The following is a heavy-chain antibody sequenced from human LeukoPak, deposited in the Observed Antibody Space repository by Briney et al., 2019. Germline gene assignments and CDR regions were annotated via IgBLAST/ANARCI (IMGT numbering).Heavy chain of an antibody. Sequence: PGGSLRLSCAAAGFTFSSYSMYWVRQAPGKGLEWVSYISSSSSTIYYADSVKGRFTISRDNAKNSLYLQMNSLRAEDTAVYYCAREVTMIARGAFDIWGQGTMVTVSS. J-gene: IGHJ3*02. CDR1: GFTFSSYS. D-gene: IGHD3-22*01. CDR3: AREVTMIARGAFDI. V-gene: IGHV3-48*01. CDR2: ISSSSSTI.